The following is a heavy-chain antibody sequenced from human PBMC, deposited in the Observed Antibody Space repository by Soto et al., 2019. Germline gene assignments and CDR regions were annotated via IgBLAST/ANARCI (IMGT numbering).Heavy chain of an antibody. Sequence: EVHLVESGGGLVKPGGSLRLSCVASGFSFSGESMNWVRQPPGKGLEWVATIGWNSEALHYADSVKGRFTVSRDNTKNSLYLQMNSLRDEDTAVYYCTRDNSHFTPGGYWGQGTLVTASS. CDR3: TRDNSHFTPGGY. CDR1: GFSFSGES. J-gene: IGHJ4*02. V-gene: IGHV3-21*01. D-gene: IGHD1-26*01. CDR2: IGWNSEAL.